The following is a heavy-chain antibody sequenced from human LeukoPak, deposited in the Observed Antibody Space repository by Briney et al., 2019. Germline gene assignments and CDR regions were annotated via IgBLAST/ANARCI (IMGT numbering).Heavy chain of an antibody. D-gene: IGHD3-10*01. J-gene: IGHJ6*02. CDR2: ISYDGSNK. CDR3: ARVSTMVYYYYYGMDV. Sequence: PGRSLRLSCAASGFTFSSYATHWVRQAPGKGLEWVAVISYDGSNKYYADSVKGRFTISRDNSKNTLYLQMNSLRAEDTAVHYCARVSTMVYYYYYGMDVWGQGTTVTVSS. V-gene: IGHV3-30-3*01. CDR1: GFTFSSYA.